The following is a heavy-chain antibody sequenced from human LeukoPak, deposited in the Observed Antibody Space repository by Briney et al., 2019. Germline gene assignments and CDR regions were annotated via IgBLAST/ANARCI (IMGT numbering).Heavy chain of an antibody. V-gene: IGHV3-21*01. CDR2: ISGSSNYI. J-gene: IGHJ4*02. CDR1: GFTFTTFS. D-gene: IGHD1-7*01. Sequence: GGSLRLSCAGSGFTFTTFSMNWVRQAPGKGLEWVSAISGSSNYIYYADSVKGRFTISRDNAKNSLYLQMNSLRAEDTAVYYCARNDANYHKFDYWGQGTLVTVSP. CDR3: ARNDANYHKFDY.